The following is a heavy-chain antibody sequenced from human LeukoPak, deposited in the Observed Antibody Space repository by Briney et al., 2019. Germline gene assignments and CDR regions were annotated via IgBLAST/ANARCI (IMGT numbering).Heavy chain of an antibody. CDR3: AKDLMERLPHYFDY. Sequence: GGSLRLSCAASGFTFSNYAMSWVRQAPGKGLEWVSAISGSGGSTYYADSVKGRFTISRDSSKNTLYLQMNSLRAEDTAVYYCAKDLMERLPHYFDYWGQGTLVTVSS. V-gene: IGHV3-23*01. CDR1: GFTFSNYA. J-gene: IGHJ4*02. D-gene: IGHD3-3*01. CDR2: ISGSGGST.